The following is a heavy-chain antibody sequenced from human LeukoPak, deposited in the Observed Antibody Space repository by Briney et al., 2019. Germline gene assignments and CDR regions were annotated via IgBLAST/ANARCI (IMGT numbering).Heavy chain of an antibody. CDR1: GYTLSNHA. CDR3: ARRAHYYDTSAYSTTRPFDI. D-gene: IGHD3-22*01. CDR2: ISADNGNT. J-gene: IGHJ3*02. Sequence: ASVKVSCKGSGYTLSNHAFSWVRQAPGQGLEWMGWISADNGNTNHAQKFQGRVSLTTDTSTSTAYMELSSLRSGDTAVYYCARRAHYYDTSAYSTTRPFDIWGQGAMVSVSS. V-gene: IGHV1-18*04.